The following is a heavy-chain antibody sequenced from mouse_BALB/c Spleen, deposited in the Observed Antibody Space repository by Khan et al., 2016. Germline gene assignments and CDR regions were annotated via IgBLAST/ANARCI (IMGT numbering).Heavy chain of an antibody. CDR1: GYTFTIYT. J-gene: IGHJ2*01. CDR2: INPSSGYT. V-gene: IGHV1-4*01. Sequence: QVQLQQSGAELARPGASVKMSCKASGYTFTIYTMHWVKQRPGQGLEWIGYINPSSGYTNYNQKFKDKATLTADKSSSTAYMQLSSLTSEDSAVYFCVKSRRLEDHYLFDYWGQGTAITVSS. D-gene: IGHD1-1*01. CDR3: VKSRRLEDHYLFDY.